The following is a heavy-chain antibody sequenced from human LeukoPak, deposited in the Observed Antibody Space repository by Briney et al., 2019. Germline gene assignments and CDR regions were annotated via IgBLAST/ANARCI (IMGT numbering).Heavy chain of an antibody. Sequence: GGSLRLSCAASGFTFSNYAMSWVRQAPGKGLGWFSGIRWSGGSTYYADSVKGRFTISRDNSKNTLYLQMNSLRAEDTAVYYCAKDRGSSSWYDFDYWGQGTLVTVSS. V-gene: IGHV3-23*01. CDR1: GFTFSNYA. J-gene: IGHJ4*02. CDR3: AKDRGSSSWYDFDY. CDR2: IRWSGGST. D-gene: IGHD6-13*01.